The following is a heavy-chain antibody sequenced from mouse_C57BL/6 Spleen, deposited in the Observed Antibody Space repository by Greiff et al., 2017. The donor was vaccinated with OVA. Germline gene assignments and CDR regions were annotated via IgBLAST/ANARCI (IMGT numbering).Heavy chain of an antibody. D-gene: IGHD3-2*02. CDR1: GYTFTDYE. CDR2: IDPGTGGT. Sequence: QVQLQQSGAELVRPGASVTLSCKASGYTFTDYEMHWVKQTPVHGLEWIGAIDPGTGGTAYNQKFKGKAILTADKSSSTAYMELRSLTSEDSAVYYCTRTDISGIYAMDYWGQGTSVTVSS. J-gene: IGHJ4*01. CDR3: TRTDISGIYAMDY. V-gene: IGHV1-15*01.